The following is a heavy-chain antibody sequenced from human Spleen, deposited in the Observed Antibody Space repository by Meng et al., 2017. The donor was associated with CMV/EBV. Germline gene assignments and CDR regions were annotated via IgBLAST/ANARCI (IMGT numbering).Heavy chain of an antibody. J-gene: IGHJ4*02. CDR1: GGYFSCYY. D-gene: IGHD2-15*01. Sequence: QVQFQQWGQGLLKPSETLSIICAVSGGYFSCYYWSWIRQPPGKGLEWIGEINHSGSTNYNPSLKSRVTISVDTSKNQFSLKLSSVTAADTAVYYCARGRAGGGSCYPDWGQGTLVTVSS. CDR2: INHSGST. V-gene: IGHV4-34*01. CDR3: ARGRAGGGSCYPD.